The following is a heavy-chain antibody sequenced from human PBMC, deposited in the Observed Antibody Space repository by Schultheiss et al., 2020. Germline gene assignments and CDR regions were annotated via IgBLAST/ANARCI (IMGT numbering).Heavy chain of an antibody. CDR2: IIPIFGTA. Sequence: SVKVSGKASGGTFSSYAISWVRQAPGQGLEWMGGIIPIFGTANYAQKFQGRVTITADESTSTAYMELSSLRSEDTAVYYCARDKWAARGDYYYYGMDVWGKGTTVNGYS. CDR3: ARDKWAARGDYYYYGMDV. V-gene: IGHV1-69*01. J-gene: IGHJ6*04. D-gene: IGHD6-6*01. CDR1: GGTFSSYA.